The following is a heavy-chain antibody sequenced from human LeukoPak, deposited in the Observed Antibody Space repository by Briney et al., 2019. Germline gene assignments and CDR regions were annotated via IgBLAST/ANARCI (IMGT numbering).Heavy chain of an antibody. CDR3: TKPDCPSTSCYTLDY. D-gene: IGHD2-2*02. CDR2: ISGNGDST. V-gene: IGHV3-23*01. CDR1: GFTFSSYA. J-gene: IGHJ4*02. Sequence: GGSLRLSCAASGFTFSSYAMSWVRQAPGKGLEWVSAISGNGDSTYCADSVKGRFTISRDNSKNTLYLQMNSLRVEDTAVYYCTKPDCPSTSCYTLDYWGQGILVTVSS.